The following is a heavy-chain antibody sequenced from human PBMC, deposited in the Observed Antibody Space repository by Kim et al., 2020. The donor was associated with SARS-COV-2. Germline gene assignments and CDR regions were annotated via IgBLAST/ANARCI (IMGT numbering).Heavy chain of an antibody. J-gene: IGHJ4*02. Sequence: GGSLRLSCAASGFTFDDYAMHWVRQAPGKGLEWVSGISWNSGSIGYADSVKGRFTISRDNAKNSLYLQMNSLRAEDTALYYCAKGTGGFWSGYWGYFDYWGQGTLVTVSS. D-gene: IGHD3-3*01. CDR1: GFTFDDYA. CDR3: AKGTGGFWSGYWGYFDY. V-gene: IGHV3-9*01. CDR2: ISWNSGSI.